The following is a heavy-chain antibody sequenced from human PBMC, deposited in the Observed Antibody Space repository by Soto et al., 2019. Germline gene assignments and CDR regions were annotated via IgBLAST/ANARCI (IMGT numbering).Heavy chain of an antibody. CDR1: GGSISSGGYD. D-gene: IGHD6-13*01. CDR2: IYYSGST. Sequence: QVQLQESGPGLVKPSQTLSLTCTVSGGSISSGGYDWSWIRQHPGKGLEWIGYIYYSGSTYYNPSLKSRVTISVDTSKNQFSLKLSSVTAADTAVYYCARVGIAAAGTQRGYWFDPWGQGTLVTVSS. CDR3: ARVGIAAAGTQRGYWFDP. J-gene: IGHJ5*02. V-gene: IGHV4-31*03.